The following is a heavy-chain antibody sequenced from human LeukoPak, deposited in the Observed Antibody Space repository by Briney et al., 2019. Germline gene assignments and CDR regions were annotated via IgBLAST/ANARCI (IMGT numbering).Heavy chain of an antibody. CDR3: ARDESSTRYNWFDP. CDR2: ISESGRDK. D-gene: IGHD2-2*01. J-gene: IGHJ5*02. Sequence: GGSLRLSCAASGFTLSSYEMHWVRQAPRKGLEWVSYISESGRDKYYADSVRGRFTISRDNAKNLLYLQMNSLRADDTAVYYCARDESSTRYNWFDPWGQGTLVTVSS. V-gene: IGHV3-48*03. CDR1: GFTLSSYE.